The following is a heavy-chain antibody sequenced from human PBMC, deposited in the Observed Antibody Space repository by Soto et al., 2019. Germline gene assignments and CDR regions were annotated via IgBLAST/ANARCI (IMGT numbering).Heavy chain of an antibody. CDR1: GFTFSSYA. J-gene: IGHJ4*02. Sequence: PGGSLRLSCAASGFTFSSYAMSWVRQAPGKGLEWVSAISGSGGSTYYADSVKGRFTISRDNSKNTLYLQMNSLRAEDTAVYYCAKDPRVDDYGDYPLNFDYWGQGTLVTVSS. CDR2: ISGSGGST. D-gene: IGHD4-17*01. V-gene: IGHV3-23*01. CDR3: AKDPRVDDYGDYPLNFDY.